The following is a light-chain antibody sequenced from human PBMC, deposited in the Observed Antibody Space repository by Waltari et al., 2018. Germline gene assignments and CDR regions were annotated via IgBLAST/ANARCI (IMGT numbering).Light chain of an antibody. CDR1: SANSGSNT. J-gene: IGLJ3*02. CDR2: TND. Sequence: QSVLTQPPSASGSPGQRVPISCSGSSANSGSNTVNWYQQFPGTSPRLLFYTNDQRPSGVPDRFSASRSGTSASLAISGLRSDDEADYYCAAWDDSLNGQVFGGGTKLTVL. CDR3: AAWDDSLNGQV. V-gene: IGLV1-44*01.